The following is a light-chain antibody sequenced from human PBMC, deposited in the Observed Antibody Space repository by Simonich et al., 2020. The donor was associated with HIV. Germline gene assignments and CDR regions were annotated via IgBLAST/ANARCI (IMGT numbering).Light chain of an antibody. CDR3: QQRRNWPLT. CDR2: DAS. Sequence: EIVLTQSPGTLSLSPGERATLSCRASQSISTYFAWYQQKPGQAPRLLIYDASNRATGIPARFSGSGSGTDFTLTISSLEPEDFAVYYCQQRRNWPLTFGGGTKVDIK. J-gene: IGKJ4*01. CDR1: QSISTY. V-gene: IGKV3-11*01.